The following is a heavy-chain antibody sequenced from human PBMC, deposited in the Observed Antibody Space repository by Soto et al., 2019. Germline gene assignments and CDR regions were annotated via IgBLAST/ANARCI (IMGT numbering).Heavy chain of an antibody. J-gene: IGHJ6*02. CDR2: IYSGGST. CDR1: GFTVNSNY. V-gene: IGHV3-66*01. D-gene: IGHD2-8*02. CDR3: GSSRGGVYGMDV. Sequence: PGGSLRLSCAASGFTVNSNYMSWVRQAPGKGLEWVSVIYSGGSTYYADSVKGRFTISRDNSKNTLYLQMNSLRAEDTAVYYCGSSRGGVYGMDVWGQGTTVTVSS.